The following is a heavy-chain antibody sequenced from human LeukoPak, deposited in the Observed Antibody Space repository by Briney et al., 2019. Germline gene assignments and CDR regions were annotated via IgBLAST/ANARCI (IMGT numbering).Heavy chain of an antibody. CDR1: GGSISSSGYY. J-gene: IGHJ5*02. Sequence: SETLSLTCTVSGGSISSSGYYWGWIHQPPGKGLEWIASIYYSGSTYYNPSLKSRVTISVDTSKNQLSLKLSSLTAADTAVYYCARHEYSGSYYGLSWFDPWGQGTLVTVSS. V-gene: IGHV4-39*01. CDR2: IYYSGST. D-gene: IGHD1-26*01. CDR3: ARHEYSGSYYGLSWFDP.